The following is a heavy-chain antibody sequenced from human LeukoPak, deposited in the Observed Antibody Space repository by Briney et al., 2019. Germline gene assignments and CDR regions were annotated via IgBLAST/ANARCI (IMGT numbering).Heavy chain of an antibody. Sequence: PGGSLRLSCAASGFTFSSYSMNWVRQAPGKGLEWVSSISTSSSYIYYADSLKGRFTISRDNAKNSLYLQMNSLRAEDTAVYYCARGPLTITIFGVVIPAYFDYWGQGTLVTVSS. D-gene: IGHD3-3*01. CDR3: ARGPLTITIFGVVIPAYFDY. J-gene: IGHJ4*02. CDR1: GFTFSSYS. CDR2: ISTSSSYI. V-gene: IGHV3-21*01.